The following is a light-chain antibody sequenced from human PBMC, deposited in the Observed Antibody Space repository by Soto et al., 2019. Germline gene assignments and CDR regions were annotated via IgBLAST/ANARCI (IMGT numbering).Light chain of an antibody. V-gene: IGLV1-40*01. CDR3: QSYDSSLSASYV. CDR2: GNT. J-gene: IGLJ1*01. CDR1: SSNIGAGYE. Sequence: QSVLTQPPSVSGAPGQRVTISCTGSSSNIGAGYEVHWYQHLPGKAPKLLIYGNTNRPSGVPDRFSGSKSGTSASLAITGLQAEDEDDYYCQSYDSSLSASYVFGGGTKVTVL.